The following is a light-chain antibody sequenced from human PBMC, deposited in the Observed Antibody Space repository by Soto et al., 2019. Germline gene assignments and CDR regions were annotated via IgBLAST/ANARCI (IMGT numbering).Light chain of an antibody. J-gene: IGKJ2*01. CDR1: QSVSSN. CDR3: QQYHDFYT. V-gene: IGKV3-15*01. Sequence: EIVMTQSPATLSVSPGERATLSCRASQSVSSNLAWYQQKPGQAPRLLVYGASTRATGIAARFSGSGSGTDFTLTISRLQSEDFAVYYCQQYHDFYTFGQGTKLEIK. CDR2: GAS.